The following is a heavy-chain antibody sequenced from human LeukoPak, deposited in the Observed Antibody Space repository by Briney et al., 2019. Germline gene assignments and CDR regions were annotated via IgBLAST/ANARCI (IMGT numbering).Heavy chain of an antibody. CDR1: GGSISSSSYY. V-gene: IGHV4-39*01. CDR2: FLYSGST. J-gene: IGHJ4*02. Sequence: PSETLSLTCTVSGGSISSSSYYWGWIRQPPGKGLEWVGSFLYSGSTYYNPSLKSRVTISVDTSKNQFSLKLSSATAADTAVYYCARVRVSGWSLPFDYWGQGTLVTVSS. D-gene: IGHD6-19*01. CDR3: ARVRVSGWSLPFDY.